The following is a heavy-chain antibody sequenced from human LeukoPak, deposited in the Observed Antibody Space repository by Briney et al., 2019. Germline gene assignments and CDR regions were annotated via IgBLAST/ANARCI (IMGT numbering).Heavy chain of an antibody. D-gene: IGHD1-26*01. V-gene: IGHV3-66*01. CDR1: GFTVSSNY. CDR3: ARALGIVGATPFDY. J-gene: IGHJ4*02. Sequence: GGSLRLSCAASGFTVSSNYMIWVRQAPGKGLEWVSVIYSGGSTYYADPVKGRFTISRDNSKNTLYLQMNSLRAEDTAVYYCARALGIVGATPFDYWGQGTLVTAS. CDR2: IYSGGST.